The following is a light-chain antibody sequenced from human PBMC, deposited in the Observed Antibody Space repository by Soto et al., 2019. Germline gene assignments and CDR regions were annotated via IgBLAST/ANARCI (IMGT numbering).Light chain of an antibody. V-gene: IGKV3-20*01. CDR1: QSVSSSY. CDR3: QQYNNWPPWT. Sequence: EIVLTQSPGTLSLSAGERATLSCRAIQSVSSSYLAWYQQKPGQAPRLPIYDASNRATGIPARFSGSGSGTDFTLTISSLEPEDFAVYYCQQYNNWPPWTFGQGTKVDIK. J-gene: IGKJ1*01. CDR2: DAS.